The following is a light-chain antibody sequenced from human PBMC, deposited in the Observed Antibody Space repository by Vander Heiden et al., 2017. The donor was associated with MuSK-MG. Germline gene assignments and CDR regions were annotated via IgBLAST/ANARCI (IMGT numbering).Light chain of an antibody. CDR1: KLGDKY. CDR3: QAWDTSAAWV. V-gene: IGLV3-1*01. J-gene: IGLJ2*01. CDR2: QDN. Sequence: SYELPQPPSVSVSPGQTASITCSGDKLGDKYVSWYQQRPGQSPVLVIYQDNKRPSGLPGRFSGSNSGNTAPLTISETQAMEEAAYFCQAWDTSAAWVLGGGTKLTVL.